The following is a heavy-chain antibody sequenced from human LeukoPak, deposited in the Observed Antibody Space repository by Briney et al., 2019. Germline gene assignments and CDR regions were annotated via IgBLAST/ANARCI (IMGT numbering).Heavy chain of an antibody. CDR2: INPNSGGT. D-gene: IGHD1-26*01. CDR1: GYTFTGYY. J-gene: IGHJ3*02. V-gene: IGHV1-2*06. CDR3: ARGVGPHDAFDI. Sequence: GASVKVSCKASGYTFTGYYMHWVRQAPGQGLEWVGRINPNSGGTNYAQKFQGRVTMTRDTSISTAYMELSRLRSDDTAVYYCARGVGPHDAFDIWGQGTMDTVSS.